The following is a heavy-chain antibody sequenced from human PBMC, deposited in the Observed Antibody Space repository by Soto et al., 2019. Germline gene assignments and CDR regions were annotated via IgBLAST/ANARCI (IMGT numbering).Heavy chain of an antibody. CDR1: NYMFRSYG. CDR2: ISAFSGKT. J-gene: IGHJ4*02. D-gene: IGHD3-10*01. CDR3: ARDGGYGAGSSFDY. Sequence: QVQLVQSGAEVKRPGASVKVSCKAYNYMFRSYGVSWVRQAPGQGLEGMGWISAFSGKTNYPQNFQGRITMTTDTSTGSAYMELRTLRSDDSAIYYCARDGGYGAGSSFDYWGQGTLVTVSS. V-gene: IGHV1-18*01.